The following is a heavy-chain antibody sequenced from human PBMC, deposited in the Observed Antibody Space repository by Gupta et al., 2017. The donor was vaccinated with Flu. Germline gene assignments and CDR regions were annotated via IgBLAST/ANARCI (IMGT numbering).Heavy chain of an antibody. D-gene: IGHD3-10*01. CDR2: IYWNDEK. CDR3: VYNSGSGYIEL. Sequence: QITLKESGPTLIKPTQTLTLTCTVSGFSIGSSGLAVGWVRQPPEKAPEWLALIYWNDEKRYRPILESRLTIAKDTSENRVVLTMAEMDPVDTGTYFCVYNSGSGYIELWGQGTQVIVSS. CDR1: GFSIGSSGLA. V-gene: IGHV2-5*04. J-gene: IGHJ4*03.